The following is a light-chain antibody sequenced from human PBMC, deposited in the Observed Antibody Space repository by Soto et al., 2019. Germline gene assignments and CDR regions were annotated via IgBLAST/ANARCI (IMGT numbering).Light chain of an antibody. CDR1: QSLTSIY. Sequence: EIVLTQSPGTLSLSPGERATLSCRASQSLTSIYLAWYQQKPGQAPRSLIYGASSRATGIPDRFSGSGSGTDYTLTISRLEPEDFAVYDSQHYESSPPSYTFGQGTKLAIK. CDR2: GAS. V-gene: IGKV3-20*01. J-gene: IGKJ2*01. CDR3: QHYESSPPSYT.